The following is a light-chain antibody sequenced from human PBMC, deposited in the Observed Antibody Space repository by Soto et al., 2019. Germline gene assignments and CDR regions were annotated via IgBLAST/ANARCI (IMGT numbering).Light chain of an antibody. CDR3: QQSYSTPV. V-gene: IGKV1-39*01. CDR2: AAS. J-gene: IGKJ2*01. CDR1: QSISSY. Sequence: DIQMTQSPSSLSASVGDRVTITCRASQSISSYLNWYQQKPGKAPKLLIYAASSLQSGVPSRFSGSGSGTDFPLTISSLQPEEFATYYCQQSYSTPVFGQGTKLEIK.